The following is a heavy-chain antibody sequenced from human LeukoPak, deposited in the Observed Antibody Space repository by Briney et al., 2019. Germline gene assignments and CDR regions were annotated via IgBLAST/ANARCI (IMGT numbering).Heavy chain of an antibody. V-gene: IGHV3-33*01. CDR3: ARDCLGGGSGSYIYWYFDL. CDR2: IWFDGSDK. D-gene: IGHD3-10*01. Sequence: GGSLRLSCAASGFTFSSYAIHWVRQAPGKGLEWVAVIWFDGSDKYYADSVKGRFTISRDNSKNTLYLQMNSLRVEDTAVYYCARDCLGGGSGSYIYWYFDLWGRGTLVTVSS. J-gene: IGHJ2*01. CDR1: GFTFSSYA.